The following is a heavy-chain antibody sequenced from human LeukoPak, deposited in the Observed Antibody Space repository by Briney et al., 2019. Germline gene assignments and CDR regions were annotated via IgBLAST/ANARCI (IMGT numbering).Heavy chain of an antibody. CDR1: GFTFDDYG. D-gene: IGHD3-3*01. CDR2: FNWNGGST. Sequence: AGGSLRLSCSAYGFTFDDYGMGWVPQAPGKGLECDSGFNWNGGSTGYADSVKGRFTISRDNAKNSLYLQMNSVRAEDRALSYCARDQFGVIIVTSQYYFDYWGQGTLVTVSS. V-gene: IGHV3-20*04. CDR3: ARDQFGVIIVTSQYYFDY. J-gene: IGHJ4*02.